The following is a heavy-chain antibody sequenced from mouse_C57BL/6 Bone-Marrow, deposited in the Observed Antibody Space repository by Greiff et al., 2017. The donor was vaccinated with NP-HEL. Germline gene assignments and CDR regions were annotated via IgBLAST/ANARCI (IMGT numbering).Heavy chain of an antibody. V-gene: IGHV1-81*01. J-gene: IGHJ3*01. D-gene: IGHD1-1*01. CDR3: ATPLLLRSTWFAY. CDR1: GYTFTSYG. Sequence: QVQLQQSGAELARPGASVKLSCKASGYTFTSYGISWVKQRTGQGLEWIGEIYPRSGNTYYNAKFKGMATLTADNSASTAYMGLRSLTSEDSAVYFCATPLLLRSTWFAYWGQGTLVTVSA. CDR2: IYPRSGNT.